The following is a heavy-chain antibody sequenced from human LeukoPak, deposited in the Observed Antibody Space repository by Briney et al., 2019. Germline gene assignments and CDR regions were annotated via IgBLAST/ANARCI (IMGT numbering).Heavy chain of an antibody. J-gene: IGHJ3*02. CDR3: ARAWGMGGAFDI. CDR2: MSYDGSNK. V-gene: IGHV3-30-3*01. CDR1: GFTFSSYA. Sequence: PGGSLRLSCAASGFTFSSYAMHWVRQAPGKGLEWVAVMSYDGSNKYYADSVKGRFTISRDNSKNTLYLQMNSLRAEDTAVYYCARAWGMGGAFDIWGQGTMVTVSS. D-gene: IGHD3-16*01.